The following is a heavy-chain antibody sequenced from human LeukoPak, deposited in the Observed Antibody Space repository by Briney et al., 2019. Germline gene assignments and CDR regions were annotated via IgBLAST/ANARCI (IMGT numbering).Heavy chain of an antibody. CDR1: GGTFSSYA. D-gene: IGHD2-2*02. J-gene: IGHJ6*02. Sequence: GASVKVSCKASGGTFSSYAISWVRQAPGQGLEWMGRIIPVFGIANYAQKFQGRVTITADKSTSTAYMELSSLRSEDTAVYYCARELGYCSSTSCSTKYGMDVWGQGTTVTVSS. CDR2: IIPVFGIA. CDR3: ARELGYCSSTSCSTKYGMDV. V-gene: IGHV1-69*04.